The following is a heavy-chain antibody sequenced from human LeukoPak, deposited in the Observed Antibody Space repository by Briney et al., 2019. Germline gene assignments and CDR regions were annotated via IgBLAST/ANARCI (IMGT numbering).Heavy chain of an antibody. CDR2: IFPGDSDT. J-gene: IGHJ3*02. CDR1: GYTFTSIYW. D-gene: IGHD3-10*01. V-gene: IGHV5-51*01. CDR3: ARSYGSGSFDAFDI. Sequence: GESLKISCKGSGYTFTSIYWIAWVRQMPGKGLEWMGIIFPGDSDTRHSPSFQGQVPISADNSISTAYLQWSSLKASDTAMYYCARSYGSGSFDAFDIWGPGTMVTVSS.